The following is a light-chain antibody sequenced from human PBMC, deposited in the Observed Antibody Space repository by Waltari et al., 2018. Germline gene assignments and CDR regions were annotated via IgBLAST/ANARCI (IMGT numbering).Light chain of an antibody. CDR3: LSYDNSLSSWI. CDR2: QDY. J-gene: IGLJ2*01. Sequence: QSAPTQPPSMSGAPGQRVTISCTGSTSNVGGYSVSWYQQFPGTTPKLLVYQDYKRPSGVSDRFSGSKSGTSASLTITGLQTEDEADYYCLSYDNSLSSWIFGAGTRLTVL. CDR1: TSNVGGYS. V-gene: IGLV1-40*01.